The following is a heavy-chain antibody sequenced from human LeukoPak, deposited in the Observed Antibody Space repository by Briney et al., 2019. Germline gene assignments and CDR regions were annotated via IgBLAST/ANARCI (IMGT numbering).Heavy chain of an antibody. V-gene: IGHV3-33*01. D-gene: IGHD4-17*01. Sequence: GGSLRLSCAASGFTFSSYGMHWVRQAPGKGLEWVAVIWYDGSNKYYADSVKGRFTISRGNSKDTLYLQMNSLRAEDTAVYYCARGPFYGDLAVGDYWGQGTLVTVSS. CDR3: ARGPFYGDLAVGDY. J-gene: IGHJ4*02. CDR1: GFTFSSYG. CDR2: IWYDGSNK.